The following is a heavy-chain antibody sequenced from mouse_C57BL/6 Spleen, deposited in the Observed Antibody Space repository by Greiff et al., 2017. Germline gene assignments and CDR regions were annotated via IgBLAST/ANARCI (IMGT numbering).Heavy chain of an antibody. J-gene: IGHJ4*01. V-gene: IGHV1-53*01. CDR3: AREEYYGSSYLDYYAMDY. D-gene: IGHD1-1*01. Sequence: QVQLQQPGTELVKPGASVKLSCKASGYTFTSYWMHWVKQRPGQGLEWIGNINPSNGGTNYNEKFKSKATLTVDKSSSTAYMQLSSLTSEDSAVYYWAREEYYGSSYLDYYAMDYWGQGTSVTVSS. CDR1: GYTFTSYW. CDR2: INPSNGGT.